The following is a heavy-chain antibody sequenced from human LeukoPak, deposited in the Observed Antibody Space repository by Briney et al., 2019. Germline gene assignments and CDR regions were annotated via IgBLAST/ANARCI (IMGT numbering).Heavy chain of an antibody. CDR1: GGSISSGGYY. V-gene: IGHV4-31*03. CDR2: IYYSGST. J-gene: IGHJ4*02. CDR3: ARTYRPYYYDSSGYYCYFDY. D-gene: IGHD3-22*01. Sequence: SQTLSLTCTVSGGSISSGGYYWSWIRQHPGKGLEWTGYIYYSGSTYYNPSLKSRVTISVDTSKNQFSLKLSSVTAADTAVYYCARTYRPYYYDSSGYYCYFDYWGQGTLVTVSS.